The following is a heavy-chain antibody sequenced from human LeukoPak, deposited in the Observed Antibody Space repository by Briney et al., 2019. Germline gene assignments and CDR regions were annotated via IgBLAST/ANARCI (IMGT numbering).Heavy chain of an antibody. D-gene: IGHD2-15*01. CDR1: GSTFGDYA. J-gene: IGHJ4*02. CDR3: TRVSLVAASVFFDY. V-gene: IGHV3-49*04. CDR2: IRSKAYGGTT. Sequence: GGSLRLSCTASGSTFGDYAMSWVRQAPGKGLEWVSFIRSKAYGGTTEYAASVKGRFTISRDDSKGIAYLQMNSLKTEDTAVYYCTRVSLVAASVFFDYWGQGTLVTVSS.